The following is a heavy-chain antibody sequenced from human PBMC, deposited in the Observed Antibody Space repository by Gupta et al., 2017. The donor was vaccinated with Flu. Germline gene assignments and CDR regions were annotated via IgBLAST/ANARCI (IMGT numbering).Heavy chain of an antibody. CDR3: ARHPSAVRAQVYFPL. D-gene: IGHD6-6*01. Sequence: GWIRQPPGKGLEWSGSIYYSWSTYYNPSLMSRVTSSVDTSKNQFSLKLSPVTAADTAVYYCARHPSAVRAQVYFPLWGRGTPVTVPP. J-gene: IGHJ2*01. V-gene: IGHV4-39*01. CDR2: IYYSWST.